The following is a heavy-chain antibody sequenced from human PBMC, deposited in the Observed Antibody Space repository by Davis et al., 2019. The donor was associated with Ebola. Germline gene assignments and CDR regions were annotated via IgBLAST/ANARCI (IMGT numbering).Heavy chain of an antibody. CDR3: ARESNWNYPAFDY. D-gene: IGHD1-7*01. CDR2: ISSSSTI. V-gene: IGHV3-48*02. Sequence: PGGSLRLSCAASGFTFSSYSMNWVRQAPGKGLEWVSYISSSSTIYYADSVKGRFTISRDNAKNSLYLQMNSLRDEDTAVYYCARESNWNYPAFDYWGQGTLVTVSS. J-gene: IGHJ4*02. CDR1: GFTFSSYS.